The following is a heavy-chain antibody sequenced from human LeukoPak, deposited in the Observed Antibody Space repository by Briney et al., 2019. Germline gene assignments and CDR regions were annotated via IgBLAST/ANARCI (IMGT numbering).Heavy chain of an antibody. J-gene: IGHJ6*04. CDR1: GFTVSSNY. V-gene: IGHV3-53*01. D-gene: IGHD3-10*01. Sequence: PGGSLRLSCAASGFTVSSNYMSWVRQAPGKGLEWVSVIYSGGSTYYADSVKGRFTISRDNSKNTLYLQMNSLRAEDTAVYYCARVVRGVAKDVWGKGTTVAVSS. CDR2: IYSGGST. CDR3: ARVVRGVAKDV.